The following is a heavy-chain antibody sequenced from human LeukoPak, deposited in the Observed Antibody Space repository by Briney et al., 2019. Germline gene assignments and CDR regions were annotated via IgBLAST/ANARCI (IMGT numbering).Heavy chain of an antibody. Sequence: TGGSLRLSCTGFGFTSRDYAVSWVRQAPGKGLECIGFIRSKVYGGTTEYAASVKGRFTISRDDSKSTAYLQMNSLKTEDTAVYYCTRDPYYFDSSGYYHHAFDIWGQGTMVAVSS. CDR2: IRSKVYGGTT. CDR1: GFTSRDYA. CDR3: TRDPYYFDSSGYYHHAFDI. V-gene: IGHV3-49*04. D-gene: IGHD3-22*01. J-gene: IGHJ3*02.